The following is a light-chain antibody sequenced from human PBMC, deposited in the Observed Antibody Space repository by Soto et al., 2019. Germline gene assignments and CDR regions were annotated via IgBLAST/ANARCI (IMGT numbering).Light chain of an antibody. CDR1: RNINRK. V-gene: IGKV3-11*01. Sequence: EIVMTQSPATLSVSPGERATLSCRASRNINRKLAWYQQKPGQAPRLLIYDASNRATGIPARFSGSGSGTDFTLTISSLEPEDFAVYYCQQRSNWPPMYTFGQGTKLEIK. CDR3: QQRSNWPPMYT. J-gene: IGKJ2*01. CDR2: DAS.